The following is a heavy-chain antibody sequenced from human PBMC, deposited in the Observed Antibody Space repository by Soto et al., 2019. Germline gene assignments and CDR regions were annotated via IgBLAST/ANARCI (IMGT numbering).Heavy chain of an antibody. CDR3: ARDLYFDFWNGYCRSGGWFDP. V-gene: IGHV4-4*02. J-gene: IGHJ5*02. CDR1: GDSITSPNW. Sequence: PSETLSLTCVVSGDSITSPNWWSWVRQPPGKGLEWIGETYHSGNTNYNPSLKSRVTISVDKSKNQFSLILTSVTAADTAIYYCARDLYFDFWNGYCRSGGWFDPWGQGTLVTVSS. D-gene: IGHD3-3*01. CDR2: TYHSGNT.